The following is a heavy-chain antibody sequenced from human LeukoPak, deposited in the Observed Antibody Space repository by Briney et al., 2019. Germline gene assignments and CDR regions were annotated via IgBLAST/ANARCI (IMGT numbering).Heavy chain of an antibody. CDR3: ARVNFYYYYGMDV. Sequence: GGSLRLSCAVSGFTLSSYTINWVRQAPGKGLEWVSCSSTTNDYKSYADSVKGRFTISRDNAKNSLYLQMNNLRADDTAIYYCARVNFYYYYGMDVWGQGTTVTVSS. D-gene: IGHD1-7*01. CDR2: SSTTNDYK. J-gene: IGHJ6*02. CDR1: GFTLSSYT. V-gene: IGHV3-21*06.